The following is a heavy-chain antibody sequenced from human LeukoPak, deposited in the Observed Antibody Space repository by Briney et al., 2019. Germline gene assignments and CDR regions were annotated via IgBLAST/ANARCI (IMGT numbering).Heavy chain of an antibody. Sequence: GGSLRLSCAASGFTFSSYAMSWVRQAPGKGLEWVSAISGSGGSTYYADAVKGRFTISRDNSKNTLYLQMNSLRAEDTAVYYCAKDGLVLGYYDFWSGYSHFDYWGQGTLVTVSS. CDR3: AKDGLVLGYYDFWSGYSHFDY. D-gene: IGHD3-3*01. J-gene: IGHJ4*02. V-gene: IGHV3-23*01. CDR1: GFTFSSYA. CDR2: ISGSGGST.